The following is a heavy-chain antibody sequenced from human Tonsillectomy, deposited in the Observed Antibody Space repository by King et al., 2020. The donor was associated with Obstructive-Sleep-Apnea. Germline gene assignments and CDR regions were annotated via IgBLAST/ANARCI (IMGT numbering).Heavy chain of an antibody. CDR3: ASACGGDCYNDAFDI. D-gene: IGHD2-21*02. CDR1: GFSFNIYS. V-gene: IGHV3-21*01. CDR2: ISSSSTYI. J-gene: IGHJ3*02. Sequence: VQLVESGGGQVKPGGSLRLSCAASGFSFNIYSMNWVRQAPGKGLEWVSSISSSSTYIYSADSMKGRFTISRDNAKNSLYLQMNSLRAEDTAVYYCASACGGDCYNDAFDIWGQGTMVTVSS.